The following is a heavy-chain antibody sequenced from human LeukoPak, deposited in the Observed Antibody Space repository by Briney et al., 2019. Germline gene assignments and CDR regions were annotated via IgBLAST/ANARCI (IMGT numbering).Heavy chain of an antibody. V-gene: IGHV4-39*01. D-gene: IGHD3-10*01. CDR2: IYYSGST. Sequence: SETLSLTCTVSGGSISSSSYYWGWIRQPPGKGLEWIGNIYYSGSTFYNPSLKSRVTISVDTSKNQFSLKLSSVTAADTAVYYCASMVGGAGDYWGQGTLVTVSS. CDR3: ASMVGGAGDY. J-gene: IGHJ4*02. CDR1: GGSISSSSYY.